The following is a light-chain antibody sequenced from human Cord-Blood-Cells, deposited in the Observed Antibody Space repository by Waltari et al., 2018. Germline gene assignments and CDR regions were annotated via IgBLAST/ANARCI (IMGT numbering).Light chain of an antibody. CDR2: GKN. J-gene: IGLJ2*01. Sequence: SSELTQHPAVSGALGQTVRLTCHGDSLRSYYASWYQQKPGQAPVLVIYGKNNRPSGIPDRFSGSSSGNTASLTITGAQAEDEADYYCNSRDSSGNHVVFGGGTKLTVL. V-gene: IGLV3-19*01. CDR3: NSRDSSGNHVV. CDR1: SLRSYY.